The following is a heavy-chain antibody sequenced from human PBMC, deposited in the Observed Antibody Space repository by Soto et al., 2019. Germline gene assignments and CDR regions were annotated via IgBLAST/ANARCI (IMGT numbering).Heavy chain of an antibody. Sequence: GSLRLSCAASGFTFSDYYMSWIRQAPGKGLEWVSYISSSGSTIYYADSVKGRFTISRDNAKNSLYLQMNSLRAEDTAVYYCARDDYGDYGLLGYYYYYMDVWGKGTTVTVSS. J-gene: IGHJ6*03. V-gene: IGHV3-11*01. CDR1: GFTFSDYY. CDR3: ARDDYGDYGLLGYYYYYMDV. D-gene: IGHD4-17*01. CDR2: ISSSGSTI.